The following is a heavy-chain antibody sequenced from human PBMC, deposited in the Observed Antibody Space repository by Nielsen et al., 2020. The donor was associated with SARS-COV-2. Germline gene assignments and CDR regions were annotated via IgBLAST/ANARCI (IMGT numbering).Heavy chain of an antibody. CDR2: IYTSGST. D-gene: IGHD3-22*01. Sequence: SETLSLTCTVSGGSISSGSYYWSWIRQPAGKGLEWIGRIYTSGSTNYNPSLKSRVTISVDTSKNQFSLKLSSVTAADTAVYYCARTYYYDSSGYYYDYWGQGTLVTVSS. CDR1: GGSISSGSYY. V-gene: IGHV4-61*02. CDR3: ARTYYYDSSGYYYDY. J-gene: IGHJ4*02.